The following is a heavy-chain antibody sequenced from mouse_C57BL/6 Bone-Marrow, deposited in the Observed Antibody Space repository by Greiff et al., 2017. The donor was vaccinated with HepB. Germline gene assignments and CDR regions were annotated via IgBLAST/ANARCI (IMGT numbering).Heavy chain of an antibody. CDR1: GYTFTSYW. D-gene: IGHD2-1*01. Sequence: QVQLQQPGAELVRPGTSVKLSCKASGYTFTSYWMHWVKQRPGQGLEWIGVIDPSDSYTNYNQKFKGKATLTVDTSSSTAYMQLSSLTSEDSAVYFCAREEYYGNSWYFDVWGTGTTVTVSS. CDR3: AREEYYGNSWYFDV. V-gene: IGHV1-59*01. CDR2: IDPSDSYT. J-gene: IGHJ1*03.